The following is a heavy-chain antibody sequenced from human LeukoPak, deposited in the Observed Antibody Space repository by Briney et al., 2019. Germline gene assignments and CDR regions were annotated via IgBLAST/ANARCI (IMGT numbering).Heavy chain of an antibody. Sequence: PGGSLRLSCAASGFTFSDYYMSWIRQAPGKGLEWVSYISSSGSTIYYADSVKGRFTISRDNAKNSLYLQMNSLRAEDTAVYYCARSRGHCSGGSCPPYYFDYWGQGTLVTVSS. V-gene: IGHV3-11*01. D-gene: IGHD2-15*01. CDR3: ARSRGHCSGGSCPPYYFDY. J-gene: IGHJ4*02. CDR1: GFTFSDYY. CDR2: ISSSGSTI.